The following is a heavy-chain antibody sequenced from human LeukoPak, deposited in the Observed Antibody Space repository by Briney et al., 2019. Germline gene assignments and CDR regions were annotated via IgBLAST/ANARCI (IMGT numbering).Heavy chain of an antibody. D-gene: IGHD3-3*02. CDR3: AARQRITIGY. J-gene: IGHJ4*02. CDR1: GGSISSSSDF. V-gene: IGHV4-39*01. Sequence: PSETLSLTCTVSGGSISSSSDFWGWIRQPPGKGLERIGTIYYSGSTYYNPSLKSRVTISVDTSKYQFSLKLSSVTAADTAVYYCAARQRITIGYWGQGTLVTVSS. CDR2: IYYSGST.